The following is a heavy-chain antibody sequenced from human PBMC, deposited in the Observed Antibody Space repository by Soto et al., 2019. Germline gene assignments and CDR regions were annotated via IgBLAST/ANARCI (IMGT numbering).Heavy chain of an antibody. D-gene: IGHD6-6*01. CDR1: GGSISSGGYY. Sequence: QVQLQESGPGLVKPSQTLSLTCTVSGGSISSGGYYWSWIRQLPGKGLEWTGYIYYSGSTYYNPSLKSRVTISVDTSKSQFSLKLSSVTAADTAVYYCARASSSTYTFDYWGQGTLVTVSS. J-gene: IGHJ4*02. CDR2: IYYSGST. V-gene: IGHV4-31*03. CDR3: ARASSSTYTFDY.